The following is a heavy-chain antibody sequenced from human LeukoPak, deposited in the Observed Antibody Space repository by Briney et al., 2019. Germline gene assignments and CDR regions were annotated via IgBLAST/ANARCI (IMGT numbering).Heavy chain of an antibody. Sequence: PVWVSPATYGYTLTPYSMHSVCETPGHRVEWMGRIKSNSGGTNYAQKCQGRVTMTRDTSISTAYMELSRLRSDDTAVYYCARSDYGGDLFDYWGQGTLVTVSS. V-gene: IGHV1-2*06. D-gene: IGHD4/OR15-4a*01. J-gene: IGHJ4*02. CDR3: ARSDYGGDLFDY. CDR1: GYTLTPYS. CDR2: IKSNSGGT.